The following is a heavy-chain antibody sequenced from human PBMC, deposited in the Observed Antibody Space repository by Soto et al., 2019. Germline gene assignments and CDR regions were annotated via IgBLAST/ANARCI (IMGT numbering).Heavy chain of an antibody. J-gene: IGHJ4*02. V-gene: IGHV1-3*01. CDR3: GRVNIAVSGTVGSFDY. CDR2: INADNGHT. Sequence: ASVKVACKASGYTFTCHYMHSVREAPGQRLEWMGWINADNGHTKYSQKFQGRVTFNRDTSASTAYMELGSLTSEDTAVYYCGRVNIAVSGTVGSFDYWGQGSLVTVTS. D-gene: IGHD6-19*01. CDR1: GYTFTCHY.